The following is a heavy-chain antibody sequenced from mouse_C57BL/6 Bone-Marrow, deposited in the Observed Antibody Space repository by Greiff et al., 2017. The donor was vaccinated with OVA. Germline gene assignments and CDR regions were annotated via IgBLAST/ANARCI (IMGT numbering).Heavy chain of an antibody. Sequence: VQLQQSGAELVRPGASVKLSCTASGFNIKDYYMHWVKQRPEQGLEWIGRLDPEDGDTEYAPKFQGKATMTADTSSNTAYLQLSSLTSEDTAVYYCTNEGYAYFDYWGQGTTLTVSS. CDR1: GFNIKDYY. CDR2: LDPEDGDT. D-gene: IGHD2-3*01. CDR3: TNEGYAYFDY. J-gene: IGHJ2*01. V-gene: IGHV14-1*01.